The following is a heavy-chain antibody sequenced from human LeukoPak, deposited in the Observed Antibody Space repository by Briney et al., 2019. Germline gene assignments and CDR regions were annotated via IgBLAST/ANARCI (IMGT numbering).Heavy chain of an antibody. V-gene: IGHV1-69*04. CDR3: ARGAVVQGVIIRYFDY. Sequence: SVKVSCKASGCTFSSYAISWVRQAPGQGLEWMGWIIPILGIANYAQKFQGRVTITADKSTTTAYMELSSLRSEDTAVYYFARGAVVQGVIIRYFDYWGQGTLVTVSS. CDR2: IIPILGIA. D-gene: IGHD3-10*01. CDR1: GCTFSSYA. J-gene: IGHJ4*02.